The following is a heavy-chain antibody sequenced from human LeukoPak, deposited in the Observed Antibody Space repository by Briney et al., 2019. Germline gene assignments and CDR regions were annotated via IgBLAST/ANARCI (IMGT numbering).Heavy chain of an antibody. D-gene: IGHD3-10*01. Sequence: SETLSLTCAVSGGSISSGSYYWSWIRQPAGKGLEWIGRIYTSGSTNYNPSLKSRVTMSVDTSKNQFSLKLSSVTAADTAVYYCARDRDYYGSGSYEFPFDPWGQGTLVTVSS. V-gene: IGHV4-61*02. CDR2: IYTSGST. J-gene: IGHJ5*02. CDR3: ARDRDYYGSGSYEFPFDP. CDR1: GGSISSGSYY.